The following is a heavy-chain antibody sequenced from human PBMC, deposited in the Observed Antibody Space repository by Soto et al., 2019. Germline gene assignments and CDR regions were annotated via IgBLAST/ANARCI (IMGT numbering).Heavy chain of an antibody. J-gene: IGHJ5*01. Sequence: PSETLSLTCTVSGGSLREFGHFWTWILQRPGRGLVWIGYSTYTGVTYYSPSLQSRISLSVDTSKNQFSLTLNSVTAADTAVYYCETDSGGPPLTRFDAWGQGTLVTVSS. CDR2: STYTGVT. CDR3: ETDSGGPPLTRFDA. D-gene: IGHD3-16*01. V-gene: IGHV4-31*03. CDR1: GGSLREFGHF.